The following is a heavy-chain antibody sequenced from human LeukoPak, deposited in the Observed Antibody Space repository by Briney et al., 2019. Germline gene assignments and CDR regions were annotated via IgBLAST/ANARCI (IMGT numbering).Heavy chain of an antibody. J-gene: IGHJ5*02. CDR3: ARDSGTTGEVKFDP. D-gene: IGHD3-10*01. V-gene: IGHV4-4*07. CDR2: IFISEST. CDR1: GGSITSYY. Sequence: SETLSLTCTVSGGSITSYYWSWVRQPAGKGPEWIGRIFISESTNYNPSLKSRVTMSVDTSKNQFSLKLRSVTAADTAVYYCARDSGTTGEVKFDPWGQGTLVTVSS.